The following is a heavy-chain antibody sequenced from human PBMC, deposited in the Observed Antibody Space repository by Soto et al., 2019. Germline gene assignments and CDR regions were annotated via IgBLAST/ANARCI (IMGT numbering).Heavy chain of an antibody. CDR1: GFTFDDYA. V-gene: IGHV3-9*01. CDR3: AKDRRNYYGSSGYYYPQGYYGMDV. Sequence: PGGSLRLSCAASGFTFDDYAMHWVRQAPGKGLEWVSGISWNSGSIGYADSVKGRFTISRDNAKNSLYLQMNSLRAEDTALYFCAKDRRNYYGSSGYYYPQGYYGMDVWGQGTTVTVSS. J-gene: IGHJ6*02. D-gene: IGHD3-22*01. CDR2: ISWNSGSI.